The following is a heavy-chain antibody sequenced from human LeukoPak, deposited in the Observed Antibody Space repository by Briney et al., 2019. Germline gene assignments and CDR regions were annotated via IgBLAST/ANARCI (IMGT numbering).Heavy chain of an antibody. J-gene: IGHJ4*02. CDR1: GFTFSSYS. CDR2: ISSSSSYI. CDR3: ARDRGGDSSGFYPDY. D-gene: IGHD3-22*01. Sequence: GGSLSLSCAASGFTFSSYSMNWVRQAPGKGLEWVSSISSSSSYIYYADSVKGRFTISRDNAKNSLYLQMNSLRAEDTAVYYCARDRGGDSSGFYPDYWGQGTLVTVSS. V-gene: IGHV3-21*01.